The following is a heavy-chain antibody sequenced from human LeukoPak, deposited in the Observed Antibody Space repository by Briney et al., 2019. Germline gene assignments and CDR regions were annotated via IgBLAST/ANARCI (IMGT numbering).Heavy chain of an antibody. V-gene: IGHV3-23*01. Sequence: GGSLRLSCAASGFTFSSYAMSWVRQAPGKGLEWVSAISGSGGSTYYADSVKGRFTLSRDNSKNTLYLQMNSLRAEDTAVYYCAKELCSSTSCYTNRSFDYWGQGTLVTVSS. CDR1: GFTFSSYA. CDR2: ISGSGGST. J-gene: IGHJ4*02. D-gene: IGHD2-2*02. CDR3: AKELCSSTSCYTNRSFDY.